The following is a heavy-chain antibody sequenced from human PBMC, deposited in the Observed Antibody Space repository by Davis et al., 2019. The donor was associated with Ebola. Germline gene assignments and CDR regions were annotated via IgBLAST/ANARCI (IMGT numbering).Heavy chain of an antibody. CDR3: ARQGILGGLIYYYGMDV. J-gene: IGHJ6*02. D-gene: IGHD6-13*01. CDR2: IYYSGTT. Sequence: SETLSLTCTVSGDSIRSSGSYWGWIRQPPGKGLEWIGSIYYSGTTYYNPSLKSRVSISVDTSKKQFSLKVTSVTAADTAVYYCARQGILGGLIYYYGMDVWGQGTTVTVSS. V-gene: IGHV4-39*01. CDR1: GDSIRSSGSY.